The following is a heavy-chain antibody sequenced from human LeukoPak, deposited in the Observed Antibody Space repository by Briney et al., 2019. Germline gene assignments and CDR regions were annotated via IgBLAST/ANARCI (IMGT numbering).Heavy chain of an antibody. CDR2: INPSGGST. Sequence: GASVKVSCKASGYIFTSHYIHWVRQAPGQGLEWMGIINPSGGSTTYAQKFQGRVTMARDMSTSTVSMELSSLRSEDTAVYYCTRARSMDLLYYYMDVWGKGTTVTVSS. D-gene: IGHD2-2*02. J-gene: IGHJ6*03. CDR3: TRARSMDLLYYYMDV. V-gene: IGHV1-46*01. CDR1: GYIFTSHY.